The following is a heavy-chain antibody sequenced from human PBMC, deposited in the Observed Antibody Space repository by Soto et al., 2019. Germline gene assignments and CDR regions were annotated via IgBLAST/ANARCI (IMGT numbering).Heavy chain of an antibody. CDR3: ARGEMTDNWFDP. V-gene: IGHV1-69*02. J-gene: IGHJ5*02. D-gene: IGHD2-21*02. CDR2: IIPILGIA. CDR1: GGTFSSYT. Sequence: QVQLVQSGAEVKKPGSSVKVSCKASGGTFSSYTISWVRQAPGQGLEWMGRIIPILGIANYAQKFQGRVTILAAXSTSTAYMELSSLRSEDTAVYYCARGEMTDNWFDPWGQGTLVTVSS.